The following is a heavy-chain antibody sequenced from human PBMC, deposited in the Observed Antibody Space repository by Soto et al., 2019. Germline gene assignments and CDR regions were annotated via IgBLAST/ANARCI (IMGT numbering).Heavy chain of an antibody. Sequence: PSQTLSLTCAISGDSVSSNSAAWNWIRQSPSRGLEWLGRTYYRSKWYNDDAVSVKSRITINPDTSKNQFSLQLNSVTPEDTAVYYCARGRADYDSSGYFGYWGQGSLVTVSS. D-gene: IGHD3-22*01. CDR1: GDSVSSNSAA. CDR3: ARGRADYDSSGYFGY. V-gene: IGHV6-1*01. CDR2: TYYRSKWYN. J-gene: IGHJ4*02.